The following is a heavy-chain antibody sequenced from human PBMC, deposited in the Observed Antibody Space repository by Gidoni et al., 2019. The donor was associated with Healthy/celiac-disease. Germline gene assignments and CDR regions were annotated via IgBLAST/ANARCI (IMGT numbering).Heavy chain of an antibody. V-gene: IGHV4-31*03. D-gene: IGHD6-6*01. CDR3: ARSIAARPFPGMDV. Sequence: QVHLQESGPGLVKPSQTLSLTCTVSGGSISSGGYYWSSIRQHPGKGLEWIGYIYYSGSTYYNPSLKSRVTISVDTSKNQFSLKLSSVTAADTAVYYCARSIAARPFPGMDVWGQGTTVTVSS. J-gene: IGHJ6*02. CDR1: GGSISSGGYY. CDR2: IYYSGST.